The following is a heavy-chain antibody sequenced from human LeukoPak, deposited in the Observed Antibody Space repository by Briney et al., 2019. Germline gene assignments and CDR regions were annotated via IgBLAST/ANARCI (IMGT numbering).Heavy chain of an antibody. J-gene: IGHJ5*02. CDR1: RYAFTSYD. V-gene: IGHV1-8*01. CDR3: ARGGYSYGYWNWFDP. D-gene: IGHD5-18*01. Sequence: ASVKVSCKASRYAFTSYDINWVPQATGQGLEGMGWMNPNSGNTGYAQKFQGRVNITRNTSISIAYMELSRLRFEDTAVYYCARGGYSYGYWNWFDPWGQGTLVTVSS. CDR2: MNPNSGNT.